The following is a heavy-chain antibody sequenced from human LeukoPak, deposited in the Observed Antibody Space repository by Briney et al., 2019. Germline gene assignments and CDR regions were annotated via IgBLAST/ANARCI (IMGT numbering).Heavy chain of an antibody. V-gene: IGHV4-61*02. CDR2: IYTSGST. CDR3: ARESGHSSGRDY. CDR1: GGSISSDTYY. J-gene: IGHJ4*01. D-gene: IGHD5-18*01. Sequence: SQTLSLTCTVSGGSISSDTYYWSWIRQPAGKGLEWIGRIYTSGSTNYNPSLKSRVTILVDTSKKQFSLKLSSVTAADMAVYYCARESGHSSGRDYWGHGTLVTVSS.